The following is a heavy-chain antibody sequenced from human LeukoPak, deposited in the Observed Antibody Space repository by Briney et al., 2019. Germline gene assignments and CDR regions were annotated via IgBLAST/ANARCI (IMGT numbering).Heavy chain of an antibody. CDR3: ARDRGYMITFGGVIVRPDYYMDV. CDR1: GYTFTSFA. V-gene: IGHV1-18*01. J-gene: IGHJ6*03. CDR2: ISAHNGNT. Sequence: ASVKVSCKASGYTFTSFAFSWVRQAPGQGLEWMGWISAHNGNTKYAQKFQGRVTMTTDTSTSTAYMELRSLRSEDTAVYYCARDRGYMITFGGVIVRPDYYMDVWGKGTTVTVSS. D-gene: IGHD3-16*02.